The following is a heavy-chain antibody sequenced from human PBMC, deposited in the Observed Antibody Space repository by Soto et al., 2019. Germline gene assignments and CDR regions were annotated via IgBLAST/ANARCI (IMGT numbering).Heavy chain of an antibody. CDR2: IYYSGST. D-gene: IGHD3-22*01. CDR1: GGSISSGDYY. V-gene: IGHV4-30-4*01. CDR3: ASTYYYDSSGYYYFDY. J-gene: IGHJ4*02. Sequence: SETLSLTCTVSGGSISSGDYYWSWIRQPPGKGLEWIGYIYYSGSTYYNPSLKSRVTISVDTSKNQFSLKLSSVTAADTAVYYCASTYYYDSSGYYYFDYWGQGTLVTVSS.